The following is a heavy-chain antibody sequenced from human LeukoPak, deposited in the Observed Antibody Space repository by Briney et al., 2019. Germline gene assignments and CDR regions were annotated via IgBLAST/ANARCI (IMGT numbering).Heavy chain of an antibody. CDR2: MYSDGST. CDR3: ARIWNYGY. D-gene: IGHD1-7*01. J-gene: IGHJ4*02. CDR1: GFTFSSYA. Sequence: GGSLRLSCAASGFTFSSYAMSWVRQAPGTGLECVSVMYSDGSTYYADSVEGRFTISRDNSKNTLYLQMNSLRAEDTALYYCARIWNYGYWGQGTLVTVSS. V-gene: IGHV3-53*01.